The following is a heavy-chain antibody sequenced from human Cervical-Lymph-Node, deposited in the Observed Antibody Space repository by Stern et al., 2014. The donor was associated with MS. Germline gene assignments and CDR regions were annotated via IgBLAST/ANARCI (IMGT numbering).Heavy chain of an antibody. CDR2: IYWDDDT. D-gene: IGHD4/OR15-4a*01. Sequence: QVTLKESGPTLVKPTQTLTLTCTFSGFSLSTSGVGVGWIRQPPGKALEWLALIYWDDDTRYSPSLKSRLTIAKDTSEDQVVLTMTNMDPVDTATYYCAHRLVEPDYSGAYFNYWGQGTLVTVSS. V-gene: IGHV2-5*02. CDR3: AHRLVEPDYSGAYFNY. CDR1: GFSLSTSGVG. J-gene: IGHJ4*02.